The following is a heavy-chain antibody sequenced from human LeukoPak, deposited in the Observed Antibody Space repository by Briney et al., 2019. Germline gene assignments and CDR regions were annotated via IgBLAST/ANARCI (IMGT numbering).Heavy chain of an antibody. V-gene: IGHV5-51*01. CDR3: ARLGTTGTLYNWFDP. D-gene: IGHD1-1*01. CDR1: GYSFTTYW. Sequence: GESLKISCRGSGYSFTTYWIGWVRQMPGKGLEWMGIIYPGDSDTRYSPSFQGRVTISADKSISTAYLQWSSLKASDTAIYYCARLGTTGTLYNWFDPWGQGTLVTVSS. J-gene: IGHJ5*02. CDR2: IYPGDSDT.